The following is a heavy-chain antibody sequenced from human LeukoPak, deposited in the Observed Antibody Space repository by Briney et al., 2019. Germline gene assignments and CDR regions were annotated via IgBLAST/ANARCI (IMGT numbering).Heavy chain of an antibody. D-gene: IGHD5-24*01. CDR3: ARLPGAAILGGYYFDY. CDR1: GGSFSGYY. Sequence: SETLSLTCAVYGGSFSGYYWSWIRQPPGEGLEWIGEINHGGSTNNNPSLKSRLTISVDTSKNQFSLKLSSVTAADTAVYYCARLPGAAILGGYYFDYWGQGTLVTVSS. J-gene: IGHJ4*02. CDR2: INHGGST. V-gene: IGHV4-34*01.